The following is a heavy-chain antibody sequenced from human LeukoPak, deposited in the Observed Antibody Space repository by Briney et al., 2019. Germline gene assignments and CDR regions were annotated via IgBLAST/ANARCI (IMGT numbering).Heavy chain of an antibody. Sequence: SETLSLTCTVSGGSISSSSHWDWIRQPPGKGLEWIGSLYYSGSTYYNPSLKSRVTISVDTSKNQFSLKLTSVTAADTAVYYCARRQYSSSPLDPWGQGILVTVSS. J-gene: IGHJ5*02. D-gene: IGHD6-6*01. CDR1: GGSISSSSH. CDR3: ARRQYSSSPLDP. CDR2: LYYSGST. V-gene: IGHV4-39*07.